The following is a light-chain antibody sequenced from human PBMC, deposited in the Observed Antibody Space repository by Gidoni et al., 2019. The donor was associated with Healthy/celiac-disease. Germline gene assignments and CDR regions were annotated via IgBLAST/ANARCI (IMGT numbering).Light chain of an antibody. Sequence: SSELTQDPAVSVALGQTVRITCQGDSLRSYYASWYQQKPGQAPVLVIYGKNNRPSGIPGRFSGSSSGNTASFTITGAQAEDEADYYCNSRDSSGNHLVFGGGTKLTVL. V-gene: IGLV3-19*01. CDR2: GKN. CDR1: SLRSYY. CDR3: NSRDSSGNHLV. J-gene: IGLJ2*01.